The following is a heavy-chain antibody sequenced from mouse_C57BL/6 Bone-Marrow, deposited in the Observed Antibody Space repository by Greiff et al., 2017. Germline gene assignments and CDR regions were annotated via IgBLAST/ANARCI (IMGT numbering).Heavy chain of an antibody. J-gene: IGHJ2*01. CDR3: AREGLYYYGSSYFDY. CDR1: GYTFTSYW. V-gene: IGHV1-59*01. Sequence: QVQLQQPGAELVRPGTSVKLSCKASGYTFTSYWMHWVKQRPGQGLEWIGVIDPSDSYTNYNQKFKGKATLTVDTSSSTAYMQLSSPTSEDSAVYYCAREGLYYYGSSYFDYWGQGTTLTVSS. D-gene: IGHD1-1*01. CDR2: IDPSDSYT.